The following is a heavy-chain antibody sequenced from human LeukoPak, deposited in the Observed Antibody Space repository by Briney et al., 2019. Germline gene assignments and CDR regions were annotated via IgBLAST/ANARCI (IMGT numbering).Heavy chain of an antibody. CDR2: VSRSSGNI. Sequence: GGSLRLSCAASGFTFSSYWMSWVRQAPGKGLEWVSYVSRSSGNIYYTDSVKGRFTISRDNARNSLYLQMNSLRAEDTAVYYCARAFRDVIFDCWGQGTLVTVSS. V-gene: IGHV3-48*04. CDR3: ARAFRDVIFDC. D-gene: IGHD5-24*01. J-gene: IGHJ4*02. CDR1: GFTFSSYW.